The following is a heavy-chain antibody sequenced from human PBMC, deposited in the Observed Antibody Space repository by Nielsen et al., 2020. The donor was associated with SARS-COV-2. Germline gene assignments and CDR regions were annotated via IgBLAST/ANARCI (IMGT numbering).Heavy chain of an antibody. J-gene: IGHJ4*02. CDR3: ARGPLAKAPTSRYYDSSGYQDFDY. D-gene: IGHD3-22*01. CDR1: GFTFSSYD. V-gene: IGHV3-13*01. CDR2: IGTAGDT. Sequence: GGSLRLSCAASGFTFSSYDMHWVRQATGKGLEWVSAIGTAGDTYYPGSVKGRFTISRENAKNSLYLQMNSLRAGDTAVYYCARGPLAKAPTSRYYDSSGYQDFDYWGQGTLVTVSS.